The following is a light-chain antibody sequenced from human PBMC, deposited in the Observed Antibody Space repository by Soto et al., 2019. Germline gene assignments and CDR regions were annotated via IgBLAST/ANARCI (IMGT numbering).Light chain of an antibody. CDR2: AAS. J-gene: IGKJ1*01. Sequence: EVVMTQSPATLSVSPGEGATLSCRASQSVNSNFAWYQQKPGQAPRLLIDAASTRATGIPARFTASGSGTEFTLTITCLQSEDFAGYSCQQYNNWPRTFGQGNKVEIK. CDR1: QSVNSN. V-gene: IGKV3-15*01. CDR3: QQYNNWPRT.